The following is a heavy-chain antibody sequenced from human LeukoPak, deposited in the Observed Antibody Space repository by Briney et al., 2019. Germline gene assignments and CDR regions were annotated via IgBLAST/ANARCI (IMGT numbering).Heavy chain of an antibody. CDR2: ISYDGSNK. J-gene: IGHJ3*02. CDR1: GFTFSSYG. Sequence: HPGRSLRLSCAASGFTFSSYGMHWVRQAPGKGLEWVAVISYDGSNKYYADSVKGRFTISRDNSKNTLYLQMNSLRAEDTAVYYCATLMVGAIGDGAFDIWGQGTMVTVSS. V-gene: IGHV3-30*03. CDR3: ATLMVGAIGDGAFDI. D-gene: IGHD1-26*01.